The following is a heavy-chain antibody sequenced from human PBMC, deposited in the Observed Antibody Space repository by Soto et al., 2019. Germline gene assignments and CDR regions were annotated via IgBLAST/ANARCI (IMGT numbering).Heavy chain of an antibody. V-gene: IGHV1-8*01. CDR3: VRVYYFAVVRDYYYYYGRDG. CDR2: INPNSGNT. D-gene: IGHD3-3*01. J-gene: IGHJ6*02. CDR1: GYTFTSYD. Sequence: QVQLVQSGAEVKKPGASVKVSCKASGYTFTSYDINWVRQATGQGLEWMGWINPNSGNTGYAQKFQGRVTMTRNTSKSTAYVAVSSLRSEDTAVDYCVRVYYFAVVRDYYYYYGRDGWCQGRTVTVS.